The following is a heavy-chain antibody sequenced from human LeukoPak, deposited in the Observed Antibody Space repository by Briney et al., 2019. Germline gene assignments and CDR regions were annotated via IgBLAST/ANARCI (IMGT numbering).Heavy chain of an antibody. V-gene: IGHV3-30-3*01. CDR1: GFTFSSYT. Sequence: PGRSLRLSCAASGFTFSSYTMHWVRQAPGKGLEWVAVISYDGSNKYYADSVKGRFTISRDNSKNTLYLQMNSLRAEDTAVYYCARGPLIAAAGTWWGQGTLVTVSS. D-gene: IGHD6-13*01. CDR2: ISYDGSNK. CDR3: ARGPLIAAAGTW. J-gene: IGHJ4*02.